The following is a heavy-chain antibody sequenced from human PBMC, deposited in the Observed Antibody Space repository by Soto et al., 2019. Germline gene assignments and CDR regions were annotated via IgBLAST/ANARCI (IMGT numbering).Heavy chain of an antibody. CDR1: GGSMTSGGYY. Sequence: QVQLQQSGPGLLKPSQTLSLTCIVSGGSMTSGGYYWSWIRQHPGKGLEWLGYIYHSGTTYYNPSPXRXVXXPVDTSQNLFSLRLSSVPATDSAIYYCAGAGGGVVTAQFDYWGQGTQVTVSS. CDR2: IYHSGTT. CDR3: AGAGGGVVTAQFDY. J-gene: IGHJ4*02. V-gene: IGHV4-30-4*01. D-gene: IGHD2-21*02.